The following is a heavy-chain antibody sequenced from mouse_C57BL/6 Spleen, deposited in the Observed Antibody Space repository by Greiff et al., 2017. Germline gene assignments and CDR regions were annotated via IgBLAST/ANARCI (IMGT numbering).Heavy chain of an antibody. CDR1: GFTFTSYW. CDR3: EREPMGWRVYFDY. D-gene: IGHD6-5*01. J-gene: IGHJ2*01. CDR2: IDPNSGGT. Sequence: QVQLQQPGAELVKPGASVKLSCTASGFTFTSYWMHWVKQRPGRGLEWIGRIDPNSGGTKYNEKFKSKATLTVDKPSSAAYMQLSSLTSEDSAVYDCEREPMGWRVYFDYWGQGTTLTVSS. V-gene: IGHV1-72*01.